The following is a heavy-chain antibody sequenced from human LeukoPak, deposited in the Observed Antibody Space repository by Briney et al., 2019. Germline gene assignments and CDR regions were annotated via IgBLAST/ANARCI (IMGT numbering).Heavy chain of an antibody. CDR2: IYYSGST. CDR3: ARQNYYGSGSYFY. D-gene: IGHD3-10*01. Sequence: SETLSLTCTVSGGSISSYYWSWIRQPPGKGLEWIGYIYYSGSTSYNPSLKSRVTISVDTSKNQFSLKLSSVTAADTAVYYCARQNYYGSGSYFYWGQGTLVTVSS. J-gene: IGHJ4*02. V-gene: IGHV4-59*08. CDR1: GGSISSYY.